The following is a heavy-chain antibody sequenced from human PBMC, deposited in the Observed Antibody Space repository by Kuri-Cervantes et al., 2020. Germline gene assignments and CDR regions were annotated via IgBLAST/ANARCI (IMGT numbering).Heavy chain of an antibody. J-gene: IGHJ4*02. D-gene: IGHD3-22*01. CDR2: ISSSGSTI. CDR1: GFTFSSYA. V-gene: IGHV3-48*04. CDR3: ARDESNYYDSSGYYGY. Sequence: GESLKISCAASGFTFSSYAMHWVRQAPGKGLEWVSYISSSGSTIYYADSVKGRFTISRDNAKNSLYLQMNSLRAEDTAVYYCARDESNYYDSSGYYGYWGQGTLVTVSS.